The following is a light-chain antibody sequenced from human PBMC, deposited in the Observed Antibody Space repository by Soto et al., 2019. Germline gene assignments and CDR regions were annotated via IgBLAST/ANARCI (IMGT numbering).Light chain of an antibody. J-gene: IGKJ2*01. Sequence: DIQMTQSPSTLSASVGDRVTITCRASQSISSWLAWYQQKPGKAPKLLLYKASSLESGVPSRFSGSGSGAGFTLTISRLQPDDFATYYYQQYYSYMYTFGRGIMLEIK. CDR2: KAS. CDR1: QSISSW. CDR3: QQYYSYMYT. V-gene: IGKV1-5*03.